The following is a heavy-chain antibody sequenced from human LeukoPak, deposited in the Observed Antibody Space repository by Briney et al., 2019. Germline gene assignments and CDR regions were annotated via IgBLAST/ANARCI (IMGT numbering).Heavy chain of an antibody. CDR1: GGTFSSYA. CDR3: AVRTAMAGFDVFDI. V-gene: IGHV1-69*06. Sequence: ASVKVSCKASGGTFSSYANSWVRQAPGQGLEWVGGIMPIFGTANYAQKFQGRVTITADKSTSTAYMELSSLRSEDTAVYYCAVRTAMAGFDVFDIWGQGTMVTVSS. D-gene: IGHD5-18*01. CDR2: IMPIFGTA. J-gene: IGHJ3*02.